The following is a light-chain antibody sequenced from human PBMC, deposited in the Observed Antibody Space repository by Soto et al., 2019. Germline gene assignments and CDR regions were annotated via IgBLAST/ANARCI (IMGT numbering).Light chain of an antibody. CDR3: QVWDSSSDHWV. Sequence: SYELTQPPSVSVAPGQTARIACGGNNVGRKSVHWYQHKPGQAPVVVVFDDSDRPSGIPERFSGSNSGNTATLTISRVEAGDEADYYCQVWDSSSDHWVFGGGTKLTVL. V-gene: IGLV3-21*02. CDR1: NVGRKS. CDR2: DDS. J-gene: IGLJ3*02.